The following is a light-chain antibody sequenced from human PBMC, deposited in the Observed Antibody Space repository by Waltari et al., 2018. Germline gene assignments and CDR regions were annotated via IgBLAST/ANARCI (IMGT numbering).Light chain of an antibody. V-gene: IGKV4-1*01. J-gene: IGKJ1*01. CDR2: RTS. Sequence: DIVITQSPDSLSVSLCERPTTNCESSQSVLYSSCTKNSLAWYQPQPGQPPKLLNHRTSTRESGVPDRLSGSGSGTHFALTISSLQAEDGAVYYWQQFYSSPTTYGQGTKVEI. CDR3: QQFYSSPTT. CDR1: QSVLYSSCTKNS.